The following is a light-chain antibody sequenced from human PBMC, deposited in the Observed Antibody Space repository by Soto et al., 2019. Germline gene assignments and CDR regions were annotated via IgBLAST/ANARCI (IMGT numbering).Light chain of an antibody. V-gene: IGKV1-5*01. CDR3: HQYKDYQET. CDR1: QSISSW. CDR2: DAS. J-gene: IGKJ1*01. Sequence: DIQMTQSPSTLSASVGDRVTMTCRASQSISSWLAWYQQKPGKAPKLLIYDASSLQSGVPSRFSGSGSGTEFTLTISSLQPDDFATYYCHQYKDYQETFGQGTKVDIK.